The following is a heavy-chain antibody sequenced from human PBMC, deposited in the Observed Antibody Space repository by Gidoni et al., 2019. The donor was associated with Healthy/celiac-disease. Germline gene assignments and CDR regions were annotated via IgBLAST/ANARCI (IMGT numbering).Heavy chain of an antibody. Sequence: GLEWIGEINHSGSTNYNPSLKSRVTISVHTSKNQFSLKLSSVTAADTAVYYCARGFYEYVWGSYRYPEVFNYWGQGTLVTVSS. D-gene: IGHD3-16*02. V-gene: IGHV4-34*01. J-gene: IGHJ4*02. CDR2: INHSGST. CDR3: ARGFYEYVWGSYRYPEVFNY.